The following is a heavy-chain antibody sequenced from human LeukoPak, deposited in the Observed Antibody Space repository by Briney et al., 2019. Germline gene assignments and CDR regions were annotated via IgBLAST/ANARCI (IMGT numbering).Heavy chain of an antibody. V-gene: IGHV1-24*01. J-gene: IGHJ5*02. CDR1: GYILTEIS. Sequence: ASVKVSYKVSGYILTEISMHWVRQAPGKGLEWMGGFDPEDGETIYAQKFQGRVTMTEDTSTDTAYMELSSLRSEDTAVYYCATVRHYDRSGYYGSRNRFDPWGQGTLVTVSS. CDR3: ATVRHYDRSGYYGSRNRFDP. D-gene: IGHD3-22*01. CDR2: FDPEDGET.